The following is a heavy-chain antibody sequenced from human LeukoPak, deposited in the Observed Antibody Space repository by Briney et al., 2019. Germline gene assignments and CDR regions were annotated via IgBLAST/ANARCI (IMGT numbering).Heavy chain of an antibody. D-gene: IGHD1-26*01. CDR1: GGSISSDY. J-gene: IGHJ4*02. CDR3: ARLLGIVGASHYFDY. Sequence: PSETLSLTCTVSGGSISSDYCSWIRQPPGQGLEWIGFIYCGGSTNYTPPLKSRVTLSVDASKNQSPLKRSSATAADTAVYYWARLLGIVGASHYFDYWGQGTLVTVSS. CDR2: IYCGGST. V-gene: IGHV4-59*01.